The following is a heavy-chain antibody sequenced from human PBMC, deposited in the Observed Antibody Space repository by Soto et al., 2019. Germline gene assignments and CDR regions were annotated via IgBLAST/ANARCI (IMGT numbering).Heavy chain of an antibody. CDR3: AHSMGYCGGDCPDY. V-gene: IGHV2-5*02. Sequence: QITLKESGPTLVKPTQTLTLTCTFSGFSLSTGGVGVGWIRQPPGKALEWLALIYWDDDKRYSPSLKSRLTSTKDTSKNQVVLTMANMDPVDTAPYYCAHSMGYCGGDCPDYWGQGTLVTVSS. D-gene: IGHD2-21*02. CDR1: GFSLSTGGVG. CDR2: IYWDDDK. J-gene: IGHJ4*02.